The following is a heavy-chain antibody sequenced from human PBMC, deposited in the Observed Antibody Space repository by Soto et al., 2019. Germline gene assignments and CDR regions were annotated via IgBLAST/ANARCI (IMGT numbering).Heavy chain of an antibody. CDR1: GFTFSSYS. CDR2: ISSSSSTI. J-gene: IGHJ6*03. Sequence: GGSLRLSCAASGFTFSSYSMNWVRQAPGKGLEWVSYISSSSSTIYYADSVKGRFTISRDNAKNSLYLQMNSLRAEDTAVYYCARDLASARPYSYYYYYMDVWGKGTTVTVSS. V-gene: IGHV3-48*01. D-gene: IGHD6-6*01. CDR3: ARDLASARPYSYYYYYMDV.